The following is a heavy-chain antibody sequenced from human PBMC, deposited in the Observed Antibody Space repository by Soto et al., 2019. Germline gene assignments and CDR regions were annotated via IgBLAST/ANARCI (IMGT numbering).Heavy chain of an antibody. CDR2: ISSSSSTI. CDR1: GFTFSSYS. J-gene: IGHJ4*02. V-gene: IGHV3-48*01. D-gene: IGHD2-15*01. CDR3: AGYCSGGSCSSPDY. Sequence: EVQLVESGGGLVQPGGSLRLSCAASGFTFSSYSMNWVRQAPGKGLEWVSYISSSSSTIYYADSVKGRFTISRDNAKNSLQLQINSLRAEDTAVYYCAGYCSGGSCSSPDYWGQGTLVTVSS.